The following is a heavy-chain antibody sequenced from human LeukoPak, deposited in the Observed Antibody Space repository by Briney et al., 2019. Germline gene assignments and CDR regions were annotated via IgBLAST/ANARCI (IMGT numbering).Heavy chain of an antibody. V-gene: IGHV4-4*07. CDR3: ARRVVPGYSSRRKNNWFDP. CDR2: IYTSGST. Sequence: PSETLSLTCTVSGGSISSYYWSWIRQPAGKGLEWIGRIYTSGSTNYNPSLKSRVTMSVDTSKNQFSLKLSSVTAADTAVYYCARRVVPGYSSRRKNNWFDPWGQGTLVTVSS. CDR1: GGSISSYY. J-gene: IGHJ5*02. D-gene: IGHD6-13*01.